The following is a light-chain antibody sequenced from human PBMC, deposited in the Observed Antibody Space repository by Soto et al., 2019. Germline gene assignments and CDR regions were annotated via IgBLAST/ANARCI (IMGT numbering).Light chain of an antibody. CDR2: GAS. CDR1: QSVSSSY. V-gene: IGKV3-20*01. CDR3: QQYGSSPYT. Sequence: ETVLPQSPGTLSLPPGERATLSRRASQSVSSSYLAWYQQKPGQVPRLLVYGASSRAPGIPDRFSCSVSGTDFTLTIIILEPEDFAVYYCQQYGSSPYTFGQATKVDIK. J-gene: IGKJ2*01.